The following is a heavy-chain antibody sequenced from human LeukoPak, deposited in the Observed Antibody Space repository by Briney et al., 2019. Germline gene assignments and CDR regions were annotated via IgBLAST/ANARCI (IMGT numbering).Heavy chain of an antibody. V-gene: IGHV3-48*03. CDR1: GFTFSNYE. CDR3: ARAYYDLPAV. Sequence: GGSLSHSCAASGFTFSNYEMNWVRQAPGKGLEWISYISSSGGIIHYADSVKGRFTISRDNAKNSVYLQMNSLRAEDTAVCYCARAYYDLPAVCGQGTLLTVSS. J-gene: IGHJ1*01. D-gene: IGHD3-3*01. CDR2: ISSSGGII.